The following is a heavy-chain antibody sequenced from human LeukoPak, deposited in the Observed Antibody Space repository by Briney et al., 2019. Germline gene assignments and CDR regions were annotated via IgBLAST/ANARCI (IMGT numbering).Heavy chain of an antibody. CDR2: INHSGST. CDR1: GGSFSGYY. V-gene: IGHV4-34*01. J-gene: IGHJ4*02. Sequence: SETLSLTCAVYGGSFSGYYWSWIRQPPGKGLEWIGEINHSGSTDYNPSLKSRVTISVDTPKSQFSLKLSSVTAADTAVYYCARGGGERGYYFDYWGQGTLVTVSS. CDR3: ARGGGERGYYFDY. D-gene: IGHD3-16*01.